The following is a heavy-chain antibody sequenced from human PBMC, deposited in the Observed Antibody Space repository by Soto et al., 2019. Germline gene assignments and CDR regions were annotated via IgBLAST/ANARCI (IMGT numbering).Heavy chain of an antibody. J-gene: IGHJ4*02. CDR1: GFTFSNYA. CDR2: VSGGGDIT. V-gene: IGHV3-23*01. D-gene: IGHD3-10*01. CDR3: ATDPMVRGVVPYHFDY. Sequence: GGSLRLSCAVSGFTFSNYAMSWVRRAPGKGLEWVSVVSGGGDITNYADSVKGRFTISRDNSKNTLYLQMNSLGADDTAVYNCATDPMVRGVVPYHFDYLGQGTLVTVSS.